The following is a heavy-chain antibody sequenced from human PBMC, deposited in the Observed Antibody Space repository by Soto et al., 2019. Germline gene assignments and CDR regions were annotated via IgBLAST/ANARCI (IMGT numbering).Heavy chain of an antibody. CDR1: GYTFIHYY. CDR3: ARSLLQGDF. D-gene: IGHD2-21*01. Sequence: QVQLVQSGAEVKKPGASVKVSCKASGYTFIHYYIHWVRQAPGQGLEWMGIINPNGGSTNYAQKFRGRVTVTSDTSTTTVSMELNSLGSDDTAVYFCARSLLQGDFWGQGTLVTVSS. CDR2: INPNGGST. J-gene: IGHJ4*02. V-gene: IGHV1-46*01.